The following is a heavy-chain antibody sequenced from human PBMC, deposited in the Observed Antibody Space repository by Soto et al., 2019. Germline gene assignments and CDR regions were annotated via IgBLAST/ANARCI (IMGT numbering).Heavy chain of an antibody. V-gene: IGHV4-59*03. Sequence: QVHLQESGPGLVKPSETLSLTCNVSGDSISSYFRNWIRQPPGKGLEWIGCIYDSGSTNYNSSLKSRVAISLDTPKNQFSLKVTSVTAADTAVYYCVTSRSAIYGDAFDIWSQGTMVTVSS. J-gene: IGHJ3*02. D-gene: IGHD2-2*01. CDR2: IYDSGST. CDR1: GDSISSYF. CDR3: VTSRSAIYGDAFDI.